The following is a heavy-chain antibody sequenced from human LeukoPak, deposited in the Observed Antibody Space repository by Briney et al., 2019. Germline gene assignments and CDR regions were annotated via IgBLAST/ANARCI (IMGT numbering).Heavy chain of an antibody. Sequence: GGSLRLSCAASGFTFSSYGMHWVRQAPGKGLEWVAVIWYDGSNKYYADSVKGRFTISRDNSKNTLYLHMNSLRAEDTAVYYCARDWLGATNPPEYAFDIWGQGTMVTVSS. J-gene: IGHJ3*02. CDR3: ARDWLGATNPPEYAFDI. V-gene: IGHV3-33*01. D-gene: IGHD1-26*01. CDR1: GFTFSSYG. CDR2: IWYDGSNK.